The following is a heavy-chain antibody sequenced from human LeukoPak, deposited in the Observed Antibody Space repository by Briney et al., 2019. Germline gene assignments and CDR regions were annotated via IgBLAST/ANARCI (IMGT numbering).Heavy chain of an antibody. CDR1: GGSISSRSYY. Sequence: SETLSLTCTVSGGSISSRSYYWGWIRQPPGKGLEWIGSIYYSGSTYYNPSLKSRVTISVDTSKNQFSLKLSSVTAADTAVYYCARHRRSDIVALYYYYYGMDVWGQGTTVTVSS. J-gene: IGHJ6*02. CDR3: ARHRRSDIVALYYYYYGMDV. V-gene: IGHV4-39*01. CDR2: IYYSGST. D-gene: IGHD5-12*01.